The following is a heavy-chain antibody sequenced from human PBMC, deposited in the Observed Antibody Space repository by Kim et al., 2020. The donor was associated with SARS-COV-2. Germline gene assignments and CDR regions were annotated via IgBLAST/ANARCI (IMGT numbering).Heavy chain of an antibody. CDR2: T. CDR3: ARGESSYGIDY. V-gene: IGHV4-59*09. D-gene: IGHD3-3*01. J-gene: IGHJ4*02. Sequence: TNFTPSLKSRVSISVATSKNQFSRRLTSVTAADTAVYYCARGESSYGIDYWGQGTLVTVSS.